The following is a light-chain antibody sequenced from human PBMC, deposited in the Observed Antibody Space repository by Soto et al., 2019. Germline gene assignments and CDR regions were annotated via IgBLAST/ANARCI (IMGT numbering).Light chain of an antibody. CDR1: SSNIGAGYD. V-gene: IGLV1-40*01. J-gene: IGLJ1*01. Sequence: QSVLTQPPSVSGAPGQRVTISCTGSSSNIGAGYDVHWYQHLPGRAPKLLIYANSNRPSGVPDRFSGSRSGTSASLAITGLQAEDEADYSCQSYDSSLSGFYVFGTGTKVTV. CDR2: ANS. CDR3: QSYDSSLSGFYV.